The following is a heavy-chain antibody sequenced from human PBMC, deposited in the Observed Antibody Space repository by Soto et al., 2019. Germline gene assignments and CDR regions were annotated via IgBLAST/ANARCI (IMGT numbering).Heavy chain of an antibody. Sequence: EVQLLESGGGLVQPGGSLRLSCAASGFTFSSYAMSWVRQAPGKGLEWVSAISGSGGSTYYADSVKGRFTISRDNSKNTLYLQMNSLRAEDTAVYYCAKDLAVTVTTGPYYYYMDVWGKGTTVTVSS. CDR3: AKDLAVTVTTGPYYYYMDV. V-gene: IGHV3-23*01. CDR2: ISGSGGST. CDR1: GFTFSSYA. J-gene: IGHJ6*03. D-gene: IGHD4-4*01.